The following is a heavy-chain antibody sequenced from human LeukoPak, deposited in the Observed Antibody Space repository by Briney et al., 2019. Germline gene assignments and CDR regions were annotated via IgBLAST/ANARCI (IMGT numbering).Heavy chain of an antibody. CDR2: IYHSGST. J-gene: IGHJ4*02. CDR1: GYSISSGYY. V-gene: IGHV4-38-2*01. CDR3: ASEDYDFWSGYYTRRN. Sequence: PSETLSLTCAVSGYSISSGYYWGWIRQPPGKGLEWIGSIYHSGSTYYNPSLKSRVTISVDTSKNQFSLKLSSVTAADTAVYYCASEDYDFWSGYYTRRNWGQGTLVTVSS. D-gene: IGHD3-3*01.